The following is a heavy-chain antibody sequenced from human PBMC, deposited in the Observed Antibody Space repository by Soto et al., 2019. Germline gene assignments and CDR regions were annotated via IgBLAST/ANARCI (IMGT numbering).Heavy chain of an antibody. J-gene: IGHJ4*02. V-gene: IGHV3-30-3*01. Sequence: QVQLVESGGGVVQPGRSLRLSCEASGFTFSSYAMHWVRQAPGKGLEWVAVISYDGSNKYYADSVKGRFTISRDNSKNTLYLQMNSLRAEDTAVYYCARHADYWGQGTLVTGSS. CDR1: GFTFSSYA. CDR3: ARHADY. CDR2: ISYDGSNK.